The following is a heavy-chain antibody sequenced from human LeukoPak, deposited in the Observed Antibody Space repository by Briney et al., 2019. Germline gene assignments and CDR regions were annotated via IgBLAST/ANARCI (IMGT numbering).Heavy chain of an antibody. D-gene: IGHD3-22*01. CDR2: IYNTVDT. CDR1: GGSIIGYY. CDR3: ARRRYYDSTGYNPTYYFDY. J-gene: IGHJ4*01. Sequence: PSETLSLTCTVSGGSIIGYYWSWIRQSPGKRLEWIGYIYNTVDTTYNPSLESRVTISLDMSNKQFSLRLSSVTAADTAVYYCARRRYYDSTGYNPTYYFDYWGQGILVTVSS. V-gene: IGHV4-59*01.